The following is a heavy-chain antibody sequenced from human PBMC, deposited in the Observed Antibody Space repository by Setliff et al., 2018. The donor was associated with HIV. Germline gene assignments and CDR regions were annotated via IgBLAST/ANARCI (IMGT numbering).Heavy chain of an antibody. CDR2: INHSGST. V-gene: IGHV4-34*01. CDR1: GGSFSGYY. J-gene: IGHJ4*02. CDR3: ARLTTTYYYDSSAYYHPV. D-gene: IGHD3-22*01. Sequence: TLSLTCAVYGGSFSGYYWSWIRQPPGKGLEWIGEINHSGSTNYNTSLKSRVTISVDTSKNQFSLKLSSVTAADTAVFYCARLTTTYYYDSSAYYHPVWGQGTLVTVSS.